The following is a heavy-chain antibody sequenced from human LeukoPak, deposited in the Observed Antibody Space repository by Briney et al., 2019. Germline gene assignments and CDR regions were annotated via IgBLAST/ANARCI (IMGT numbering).Heavy chain of an antibody. CDR2: INSDESST. CDR3: AKVGGADPFAH. Sequence: GGSLRLSCAASGFTFSSYWMHWVRQAPGKGLVWVSRINSDESSTNYADSVKGRFTISRDNAKNTLYLQMNSLRVEDTAVYYCAKVGGADPFAHWGQGTLVTVSS. CDR1: GFTFSSYW. J-gene: IGHJ4*02. D-gene: IGHD3-16*01. V-gene: IGHV3-74*01.